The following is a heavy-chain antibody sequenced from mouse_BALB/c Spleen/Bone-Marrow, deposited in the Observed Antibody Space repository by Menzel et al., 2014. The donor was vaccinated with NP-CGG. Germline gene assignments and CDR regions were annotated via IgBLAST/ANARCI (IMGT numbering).Heavy chain of an antibody. D-gene: IGHD1-1*01. J-gene: IGHJ2*01. CDR3: ARSGSSSGYFDY. Sequence: EVQRVESGGGLVQPGGSRKLSWAASGFTFSSFAMHWVRQAPEKGLEWVAYISSGSSTIYYADTVMGRFTISRDDPKNTLFLQMTSLRSEDTAMYYCARSGSSSGYFDYWGQGTTLTVSS. CDR1: GFTFSSFA. CDR2: ISSGSSTI. V-gene: IGHV5-17*02.